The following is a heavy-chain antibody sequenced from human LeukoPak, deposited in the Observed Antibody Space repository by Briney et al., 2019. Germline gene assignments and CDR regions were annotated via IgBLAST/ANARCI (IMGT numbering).Heavy chain of an antibody. CDR1: GGSISSSSYY. V-gene: IGHV4-61*01. CDR2: IYYSGST. J-gene: IGHJ5*02. D-gene: IGHD3-22*01. CDR3: ARDWTYYYDSSGWFDP. Sequence: SETLSLTCTVSGGSISSSSYYWGWLRQPPGKGLEWIGYIYYSGSTNYNPSLKSRVTISVDTSKNQFSLKLSSVTAADTAVYYCARDWTYYYDSSGWFDPWGQGTLVTVSS.